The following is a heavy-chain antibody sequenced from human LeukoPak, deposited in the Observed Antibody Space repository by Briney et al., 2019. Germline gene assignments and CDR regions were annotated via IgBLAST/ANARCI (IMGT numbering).Heavy chain of an antibody. CDR1: GYTFNSYW. D-gene: IGHD2-21*01. V-gene: IGHV5-51*01. CDR3: ARAYYCGGGSCKLEY. Sequence: RGESLQISCQGSGYTFNSYWIAWVRQLPGKGLEWMGNIYPGDSDTRYSPSFRGQTTNSADKSINTAYPRWSSLKASDTAMYYCARAYYCGGGSCKLEYWGQGTLVTVSS. J-gene: IGHJ4*02. CDR2: IYPGDSDT.